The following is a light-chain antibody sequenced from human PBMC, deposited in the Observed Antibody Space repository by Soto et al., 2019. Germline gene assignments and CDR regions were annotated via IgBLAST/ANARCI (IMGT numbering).Light chain of an antibody. CDR1: SSDVGGYNY. V-gene: IGLV2-14*01. J-gene: IGLJ1*01. CDR2: DVS. CDR3: SSYTSSNIYV. Sequence: QSALTQPASVSGSPGQSITISCTGTSSDVGGYNYVSWYQQHPGKAPKLMICDVSNRPSGVSNRFSGSKSGNTASLTISGLQAEDEADYYCSSYTSSNIYVFGTGTKVTVL.